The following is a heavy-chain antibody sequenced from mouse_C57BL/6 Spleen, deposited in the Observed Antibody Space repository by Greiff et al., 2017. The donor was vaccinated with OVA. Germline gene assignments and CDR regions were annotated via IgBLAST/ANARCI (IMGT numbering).Heavy chain of an antibody. J-gene: IGHJ2*01. Sequence: EVKLMESGGGLVQPGGSMKLSCVASGFTFSNYWMNWVRQSPEKGLEWVAQIRLKSDNYATHYAESVKGRFTISRDDSKSSVYLHMNNLRAEDTGIYYCTSYDGYPDYWGQGTTLTVSS. V-gene: IGHV6-3*01. CDR1: GFTFSNYW. D-gene: IGHD2-3*01. CDR3: TSYDGYPDY. CDR2: IRLKSDNYAT.